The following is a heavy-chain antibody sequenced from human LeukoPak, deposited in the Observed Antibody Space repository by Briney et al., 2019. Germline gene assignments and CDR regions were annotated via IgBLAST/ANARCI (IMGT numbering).Heavy chain of an antibody. J-gene: IGHJ4*02. CDR3: ASRSLWYGEDY. CDR2: IYSSGST. Sequence: GGSLRLSCAASGFTVSSNYMSWVRQAPGKGLEWVSAIYSSGSTYYAASVKGRFTISRDNSKNTLCLQMNSLRAEDTAVYYCASRSLWYGEDYWGQGTLVTVSS. CDR1: GFTVSSNY. V-gene: IGHV3-53*01. D-gene: IGHD3-10*01.